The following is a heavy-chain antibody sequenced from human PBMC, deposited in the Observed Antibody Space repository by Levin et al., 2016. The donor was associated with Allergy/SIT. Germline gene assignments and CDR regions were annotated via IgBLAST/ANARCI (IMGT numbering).Heavy chain of an antibody. CDR1: GFTFSSYA. CDR3: AKAPTRSFSTGWYYFDY. J-gene: IGHJ4*02. D-gene: IGHD6-19*01. CDR2: ITISGVNT. V-gene: IGHV3-23*01. Sequence: GGSLRLSCAASGFTFSSYAMSWVRQAPGKGLQWVSVITISGVNTYYADSVKGRFTISRDNSKNTLYLQMNSLRGEDTAVYYCAKAPTRSFSTGWYYFDYWGQGTLVTVSS.